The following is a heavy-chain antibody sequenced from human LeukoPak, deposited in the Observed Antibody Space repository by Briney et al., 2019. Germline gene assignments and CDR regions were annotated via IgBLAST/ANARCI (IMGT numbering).Heavy chain of an antibody. J-gene: IGHJ4*02. V-gene: IGHV4-59*08. Sequence: KPSETLSLTCTVSGGPISNYYWTWIRQSPGQGLEWIWYVYNSGITDYNPSLKSRLTISVDTSKNQFFLKLSSMTAADTAVYYCARSRGLAGAATVIDYWGQGTLVTVSS. D-gene: IGHD6-25*01. CDR1: GGPISNYY. CDR2: VYNSGIT. CDR3: ARSRGLAGAATVIDY.